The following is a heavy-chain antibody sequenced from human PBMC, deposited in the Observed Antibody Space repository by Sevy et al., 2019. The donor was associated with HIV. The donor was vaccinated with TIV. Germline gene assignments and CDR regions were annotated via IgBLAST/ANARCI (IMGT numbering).Heavy chain of an antibody. CDR2: ISYDGSQK. D-gene: IGHD2-2*02. V-gene: IGHV3-30*18. Sequence: GGSLRLSCAASGFTFNSYGLHWVRQAPGKGLEWVAVISYDGSQKFYADSVKGRFTISRDNSKNKLFLQMDSLRTDDTAVYYCAKNSIPLVVGSDTFDVCGQGTMVTVSS. CDR3: AKNSIPLVVGSDTFDV. CDR1: GFTFNSYG. J-gene: IGHJ3*01.